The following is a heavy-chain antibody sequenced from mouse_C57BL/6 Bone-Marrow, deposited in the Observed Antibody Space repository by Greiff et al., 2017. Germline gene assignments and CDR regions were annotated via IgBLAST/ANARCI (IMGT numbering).Heavy chain of an antibody. CDR1: GYTFTSYG. CDR3: EELLRDVDY. V-gene: IGHV1-81*01. CDR2: IYPSSGNT. Sequence: LVESGAELARPGASVKLSCKASGYTFTSYGISWVKQRTGQGLEWIGEIYPSSGNTYYNEKFKGKATLTADKSSSTAYMELRSLTSEDSAVYFCEELLRDVDYWGQGTTLTVSS. J-gene: IGHJ2*01. D-gene: IGHD1-1*01.